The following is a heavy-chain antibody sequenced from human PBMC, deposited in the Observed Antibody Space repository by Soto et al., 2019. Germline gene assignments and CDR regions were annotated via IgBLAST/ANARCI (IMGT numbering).Heavy chain of an antibody. CDR1: GYAFTSYA. J-gene: IGHJ4*02. Sequence: ASVKVSCKASGYAFTSYAISWVRQAPGQGLEWMGWISAHNGNTNYAQRVQGRVTMTRDTSTSTAYMELSRLRSDDTAVYYCARGLAPPNQSKLGYCSSTSCYGTEYYFDYWGQGTLVTVSS. D-gene: IGHD2-2*01. CDR3: ARGLAPPNQSKLGYCSSTSCYGTEYYFDY. V-gene: IGHV1-18*01. CDR2: ISAHNGNT.